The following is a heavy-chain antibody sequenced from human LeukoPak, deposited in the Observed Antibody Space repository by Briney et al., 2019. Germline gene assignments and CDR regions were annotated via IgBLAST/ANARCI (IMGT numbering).Heavy chain of an antibody. D-gene: IGHD1-26*01. CDR2: ITASGTAM. V-gene: IGHV3-48*02. Sequence: GRSLRLSCAASGFTFSSYSMNWVRQAPGKGLEWVSHITASGTAMFYADSVKGRFTISRDNAKNSPYLRMNSLRDEDTAVYYCASSGSYRFDYWGQGTLVTVSS. J-gene: IGHJ4*02. CDR1: GFTFSSYS. CDR3: ASSGSYRFDY.